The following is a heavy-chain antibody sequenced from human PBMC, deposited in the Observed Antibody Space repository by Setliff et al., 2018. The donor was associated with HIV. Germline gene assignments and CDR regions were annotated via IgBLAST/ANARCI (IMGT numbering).Heavy chain of an antibody. J-gene: IGHJ4*01. D-gene: IGHD3-10*01. V-gene: IGHV4-39*01. CDR3: SRHGNYYHLFDY. CDR1: GGSISRSSYY. Sequence: PSETLSLTCTVSGGSISRSSYYWGWIRQAPGKGPEWIGSIYHSGSTYYNPSLKRRLNISIDTSKNQFSLQVTSVTASDTCVYFCSRHGNYYHLFDYWGHGTQVTVSS. CDR2: IYHSGST.